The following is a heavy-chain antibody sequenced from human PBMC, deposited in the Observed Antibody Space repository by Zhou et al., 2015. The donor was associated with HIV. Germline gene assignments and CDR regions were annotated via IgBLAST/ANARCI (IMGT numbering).Heavy chain of an antibody. CDR1: GGTFSSHG. CDR3: ARGYCSGGSCKPPYFDY. D-gene: IGHD2-15*01. CDR2: IIPIFGTA. J-gene: IGHJ4*02. Sequence: QVLLVQSGAEVKKPGASVKVSCKSSGGTFSSHGLNWVRQAPGQGLEWMGGIIPIFGTANYAQKFQGRVTITADESTSTAYMELSSLRSEDTAVYYCARGYCSGGSCKPPYFDYWGQGTLVTVSS. V-gene: IGHV1-69*13.